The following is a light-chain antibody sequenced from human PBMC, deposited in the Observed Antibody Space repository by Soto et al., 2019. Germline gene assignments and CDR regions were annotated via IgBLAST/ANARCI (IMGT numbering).Light chain of an antibody. CDR3: QQSHTIPIT. Sequence: DIKSNQPPSSLYGSVGDRVTITCRARQSISNYLNWYQQKPGQAPRLLIYGASNSQSGVPSRFSGSGSGTDFTLTISSLQPEDIATYYCQQSHTIPITFGPGTRLEIK. J-gene: IGKJ5*01. CDR1: QSISNY. V-gene: IGKV1-39*01. CDR2: GAS.